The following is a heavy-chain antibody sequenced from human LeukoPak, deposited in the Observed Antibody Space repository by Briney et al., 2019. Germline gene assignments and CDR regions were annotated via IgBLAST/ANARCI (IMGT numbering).Heavy chain of an antibody. CDR1: GGTFITFG. D-gene: IGHD4-23*01. V-gene: IGHV1-69*01. CDR2: IIHIFGPA. Sequence: SVKVSCKASGGTFITFGLSWVRQAPGQGLEWMGGIIHIFGPANYAQKFQGRVTITAYESTTTAYMELSSLRSEDTAVYFCARATGNSDHSPREPIHWYFDLWGRGTLVTVSS. CDR3: ARATGNSDHSPREPIHWYFDL. J-gene: IGHJ2*01.